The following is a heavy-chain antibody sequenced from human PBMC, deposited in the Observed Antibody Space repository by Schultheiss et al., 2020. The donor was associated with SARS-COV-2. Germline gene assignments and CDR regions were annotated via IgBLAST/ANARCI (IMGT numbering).Heavy chain of an antibody. V-gene: IGHV3-23*01. J-gene: IGHJ4*02. CDR2: ISGSGGST. D-gene: IGHD1-26*01. CDR3: ARERRRGGATLDY. Sequence: GESLKISCAASGFTFSSYAMSWVRQAPGKGLEWVSAISGSGGSTYYADSVKGRFTISRDNAKNSLYLQLNSLRADDTAVYYCARERRRGGATLDYWGQGTLVTVSS. CDR1: GFTFSSYA.